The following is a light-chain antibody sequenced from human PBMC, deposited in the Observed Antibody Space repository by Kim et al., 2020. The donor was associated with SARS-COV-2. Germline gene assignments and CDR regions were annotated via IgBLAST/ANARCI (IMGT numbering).Light chain of an antibody. CDR2: QDS. CDR3: QAWEV. J-gene: IGLJ3*02. V-gene: IGLV3-1*01. CDR1: KLGDKY. Sequence: PPTVAEAPGQTARMTCAGDKLGDKYACWYQQKPGQSPVLVIYQDSKRPSGIPERFSGSNSGNTATLTISGTQAMDEADYYCQAWEVFGGGTQLTVL.